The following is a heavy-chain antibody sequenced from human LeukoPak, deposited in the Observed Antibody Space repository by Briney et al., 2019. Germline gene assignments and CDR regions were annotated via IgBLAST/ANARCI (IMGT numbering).Heavy chain of an antibody. Sequence: ASVKVSCKASGYTFTSYGISWVRQAPGQGLEWMGGIIPIFGTANYAQKFQGRVTITADESTSTAYMELSSLRSEDTAVYYCASTGLRGGLDAFDIWGQGTMVTVSS. J-gene: IGHJ3*02. D-gene: IGHD3-10*01. V-gene: IGHV1-69*13. CDR1: GYTFTSYG. CDR3: ASTGLRGGLDAFDI. CDR2: IIPIFGTA.